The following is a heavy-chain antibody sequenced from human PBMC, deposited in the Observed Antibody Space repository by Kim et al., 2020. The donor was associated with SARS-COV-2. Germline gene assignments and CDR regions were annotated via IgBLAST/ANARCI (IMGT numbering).Heavy chain of an antibody. CDR2: INHSGST. Sequence: SETLSLTCAVYGGSFSGYYWSWIRQPPGKGLEWIGEINHSGSTNYNPSLKSRVTISVDTSKNQFSLKLSSVTAADTAVYYCARGYALDYWGQGTLVTVSS. CDR3: ARGYALDY. J-gene: IGHJ4*02. V-gene: IGHV4-34*01. CDR1: GGSFSGYY.